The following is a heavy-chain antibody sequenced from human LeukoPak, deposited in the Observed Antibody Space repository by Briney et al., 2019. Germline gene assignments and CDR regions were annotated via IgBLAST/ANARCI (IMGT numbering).Heavy chain of an antibody. CDR1: GGSISSSSYY. CDR2: IYYSGST. D-gene: IGHD3-22*01. Sequence: SETLSLTCTVSGGSISSSSYYWGWIRQPPGKGLEWIGSIYYSGSTYYNPSLKSRVTISVDTSKNQFSLKLSSVTAADTAVYYCARASGYYYGDFDYWGQGTLVTVSS. CDR3: ARASGYYYGDFDY. J-gene: IGHJ4*02. V-gene: IGHV4-39*07.